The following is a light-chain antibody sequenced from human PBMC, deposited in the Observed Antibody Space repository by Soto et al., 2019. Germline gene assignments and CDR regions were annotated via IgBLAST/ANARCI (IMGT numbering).Light chain of an antibody. Sequence: DIQMTQSPSSLSASVGDRVTITCRASQSISGYLNWYQQKPGKAPKLLIYSASSLQSGVPSRFSGSGSGTDFTLTINRLEPEDFAVYYCQQYGNSPRFTFGPGTKVEI. CDR1: QSISGY. CDR2: SAS. V-gene: IGKV1-39*01. J-gene: IGKJ3*01. CDR3: QQYGNSPRFT.